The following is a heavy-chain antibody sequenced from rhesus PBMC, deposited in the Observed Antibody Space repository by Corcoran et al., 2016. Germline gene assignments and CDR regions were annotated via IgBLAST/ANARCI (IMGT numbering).Heavy chain of an antibody. Sequence: EVQLVQSGAEVKKPGASVKISCKASGYTFTDYFLHWVRQAPGKGLEWRGSGKPEHGKTGYAQEFQDRVTITRDTSTDTAYMEVSSLRSEDTAVYFCAKPGRGGYFDLWGPGTPITISS. CDR1: GYTFTDYF. CDR3: AKPGRGGYFDL. J-gene: IGHJ2*01. CDR2: GKPEHGKT. V-gene: IGHV1-111*01. D-gene: IGHD2-33*01.